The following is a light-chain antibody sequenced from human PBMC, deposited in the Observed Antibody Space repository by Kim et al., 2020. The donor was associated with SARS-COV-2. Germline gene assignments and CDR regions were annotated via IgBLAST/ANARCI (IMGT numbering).Light chain of an antibody. CDR1: KLGDKY. CDR3: QAWDSSPYVV. Sequence: SYELTQPPSVSVSPGQTASITCSGDKLGDKYACWYQHKPGQSPVLVIYQDSKRPSGIPERFSGSNSGNTATLTISGTQAMDEADYYCQAWDSSPYVVFGG. V-gene: IGLV3-1*01. J-gene: IGLJ2*01. CDR2: QDS.